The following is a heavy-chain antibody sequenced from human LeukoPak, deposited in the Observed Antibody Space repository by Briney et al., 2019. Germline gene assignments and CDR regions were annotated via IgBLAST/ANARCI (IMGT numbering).Heavy chain of an antibody. V-gene: IGHV1-2*06. CDR2: INPNSGGT. Sequence: ASVKVSCKASGYTFTGYYMHWLRQAPGQGLEWMGRINPNSGGTNYAKKFQGRVTMTRDTSISTAYMELSRLRSDDTAVYYCAREGYSGYGGEKGFDYWGQGTLVTVSS. CDR3: AREGYSGYGGEKGFDY. D-gene: IGHD5-12*01. CDR1: GYTFTGYY. J-gene: IGHJ4*02.